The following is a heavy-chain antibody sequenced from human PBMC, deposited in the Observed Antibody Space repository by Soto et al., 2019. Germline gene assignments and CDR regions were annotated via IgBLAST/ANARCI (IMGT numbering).Heavy chain of an antibody. J-gene: IGHJ4*02. Sequence: SVKVSCKASGGTFSSYIISWVRHAPGQGLEWMGRIIPILGIANYAQKFQGRVTITADKSTSTAYMELSSLRPEDTALYYCAKGGPDGFCSGGRCYFDYWGQGTLVTVSS. CDR2: IIPILGIA. CDR3: AKGGPDGFCSGGRCYFDY. CDR1: GGTFSSYI. D-gene: IGHD2-15*01. V-gene: IGHV1-69*02.